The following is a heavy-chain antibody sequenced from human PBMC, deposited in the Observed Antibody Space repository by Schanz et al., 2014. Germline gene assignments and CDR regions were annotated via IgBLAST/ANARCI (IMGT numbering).Heavy chain of an antibody. Sequence: QVQLVQSGAEAKKPGASVRVSCKAPGYTFTTYAMSRVRQAPGQGLEWLGWISVYTGNTKYGQKVQGRVTMTADTSTNTAYMELRSLRSDDTAVYYCAKAEYDILTDSYSRLDPWGQGTLXTVSS. CDR3: AKAEYDILTDSYSRLDP. V-gene: IGHV1-18*01. CDR2: ISVYTGNT. D-gene: IGHD3-9*01. J-gene: IGHJ5*02. CDR1: GYTFTTYA.